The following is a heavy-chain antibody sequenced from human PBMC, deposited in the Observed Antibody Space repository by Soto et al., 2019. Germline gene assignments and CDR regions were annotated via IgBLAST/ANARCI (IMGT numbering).Heavy chain of an antibody. V-gene: IGHV1-69*12. CDR1: GGTFSSYA. D-gene: IGHD3-22*01. Sequence: QVQLVQSGAEVKKPGSSVKVSCKASGGTFSSYAISWVRQAPGQGLEWMGGIIPIFGTANYAQKFQGRVTITADETTSTAYMELSSLGSEDTAVYYCASRPWGSSGYYPTYNWFDPWGQGTLVTVSS. J-gene: IGHJ5*02. CDR3: ASRPWGSSGYYPTYNWFDP. CDR2: IIPIFGTA.